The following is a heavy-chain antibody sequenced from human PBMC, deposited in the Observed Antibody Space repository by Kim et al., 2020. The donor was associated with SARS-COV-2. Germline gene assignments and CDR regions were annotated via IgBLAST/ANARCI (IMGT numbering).Heavy chain of an antibody. CDR2: MNPNSGNT. Sequence: ASVKVSCKVSGYDFTNYDLSWLRQATGQGLEWLGWMNPNSGNTGYAQQFQGRVTMTRNTSISTAYLDLSSLTSEDTALYYCARGYFEAEYWGQGTLVTVS. V-gene: IGHV1-8*01. CDR1: GYDFTNYD. CDR3: ARGYFEAEY. J-gene: IGHJ4*02. D-gene: IGHD3-22*01.